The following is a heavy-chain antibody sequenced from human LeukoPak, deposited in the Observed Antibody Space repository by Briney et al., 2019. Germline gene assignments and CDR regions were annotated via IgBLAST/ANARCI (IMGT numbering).Heavy chain of an antibody. J-gene: IGHJ6*02. CDR3: ARVTTSTKYYSGMDV. V-gene: IGHV3-33*03. Sequence: GGSLRLSCAASGFTFSSYGMHWARQAPGKGLEWVAVIWYDGSNKYYADSVKGRFTISRDNSKNTVYLQMDSLRAEDTAMYYCARVTTSTKYYSGMDVWGQGTTVTVSS. CDR1: GFTFSSYG. D-gene: IGHD1-14*01. CDR2: IWYDGSNK.